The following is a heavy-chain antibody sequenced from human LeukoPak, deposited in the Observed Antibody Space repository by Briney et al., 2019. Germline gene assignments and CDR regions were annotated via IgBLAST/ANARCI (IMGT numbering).Heavy chain of an antibody. CDR2: ISSSSSTI. V-gene: IGHV3-48*04. Sequence: PGGSLRLSCAASGFTFSSYSMNWVRQAPGKGLEWVSYISSSSSTIYYADSVKGRFTISRDNAKNSLYLQMNSLRAEDTAVYYCARDCGSALGHHDAFDIWGQGTMVTVSS. D-gene: IGHD1-26*01. CDR3: ARDCGSALGHHDAFDI. CDR1: GFTFSSYS. J-gene: IGHJ3*02.